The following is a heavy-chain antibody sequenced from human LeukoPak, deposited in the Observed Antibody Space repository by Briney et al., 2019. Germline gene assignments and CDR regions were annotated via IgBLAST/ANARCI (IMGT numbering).Heavy chain of an antibody. V-gene: IGHV1-2*02. J-gene: IGHJ4*02. CDR2: INPNSGGT. D-gene: IGHD2-2*01. Sequence: GASVKVSCKASGYTFTDYYMHWVRQAARQGLEWMGWINPNSGGTNYAQKFQGRVTMTRDTSISTHYMVLSRLRSDDTAVYYCARDGNYLEGTSCHVWGKGTLVTV. CDR1: GYTFTDYY. CDR3: ARDGNYLEGTSCHV.